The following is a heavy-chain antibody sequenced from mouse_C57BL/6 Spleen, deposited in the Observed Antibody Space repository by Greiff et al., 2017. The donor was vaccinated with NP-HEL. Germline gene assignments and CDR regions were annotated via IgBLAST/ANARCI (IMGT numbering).Heavy chain of an antibody. J-gene: IGHJ2*01. V-gene: IGHV5-17*01. D-gene: IGHD2-4*01. CDR1: GFTFSDYG. Sequence: EVKLMESGGGLVKPGGSLKLSCAASGFTFSDYGMHWVRQAPEKGLEWVAYISSGSSTIYYADTVKGRFTISRDNAKNTLFLQMTSLRSEDTAMYYCAKAIYYDYDSYFDYWGQGTTLTVSS. CDR3: AKAIYYDYDSYFDY. CDR2: ISSGSSTI.